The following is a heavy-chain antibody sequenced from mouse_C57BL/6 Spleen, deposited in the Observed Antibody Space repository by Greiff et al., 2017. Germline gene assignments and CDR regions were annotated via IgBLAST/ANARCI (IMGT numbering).Heavy chain of an antibody. V-gene: IGHV5-17*01. CDR1: GFTFSDYG. CDR2: ISSGSSTI. CDR3: ARGDDEASFDY. Sequence: EVKLVESGGGLVKPGGSLKLSCAASGFTFSDYGMHWVRQAPEKGLEWVAYISSGSSTIYYADTVKGRFTISRDNAKHTLFLQMTSLRSENTTMYYCARGDDEASFDYWGQGTTLTVSP. J-gene: IGHJ2*01. D-gene: IGHD6-1*01.